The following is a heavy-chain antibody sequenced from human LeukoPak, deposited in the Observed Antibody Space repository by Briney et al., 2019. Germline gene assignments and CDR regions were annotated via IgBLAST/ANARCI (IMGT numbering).Heavy chain of an antibody. D-gene: IGHD1-1*01. CDR3: ARNVASGFDF. J-gene: IGHJ4*02. CDR1: GYIFSSDD. Sequence: ASVKVSCKASGYIFSSDDVNWVRQAPGQGLEWMGFINPSGGSTSYAQKFQGRVTMTRDTSTSTVYMELSSLRSEDTAVYYCARNVASGFDFWGQGTLVTVSS. V-gene: IGHV1-46*01. CDR2: INPSGGST.